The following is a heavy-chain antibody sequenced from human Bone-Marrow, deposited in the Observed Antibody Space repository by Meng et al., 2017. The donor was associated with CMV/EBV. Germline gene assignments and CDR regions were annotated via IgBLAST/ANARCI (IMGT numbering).Heavy chain of an antibody. V-gene: IGHV1-18*01. CDR1: GYILSHDG. CDR3: ARISYGINIFDL. J-gene: IGHJ4*02. D-gene: IGHD3-3*02. CDR2: IIGYNGST. Sequence: AGGYILSHDGISGGRRAPAQRREEMGGIIGYNGSTNYAQKFQSRVTMTADTSKSKFYMLLTSLRAEDTAVYYCARISYGINIFDLWGRGTLVTVSS.